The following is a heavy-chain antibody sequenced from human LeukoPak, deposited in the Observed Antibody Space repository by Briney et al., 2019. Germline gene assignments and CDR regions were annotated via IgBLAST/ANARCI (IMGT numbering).Heavy chain of an antibody. V-gene: IGHV4-61*02. J-gene: IGHJ4*02. CDR2: IYTSGST. D-gene: IGHD5-18*01. CDR3: ARGGDVDTAMGVFDY. CDR1: GGSISSGSYY. Sequence: TSETLSLTCTVSGGSISSGSYYWSWIRQPAGKGLEWIGRIYTSGSTNYNPSLKSRVTISVDTSKNQFSMKLSSVTAADTAVYYCARGGDVDTAMGVFDYWGQGTLVTVSS.